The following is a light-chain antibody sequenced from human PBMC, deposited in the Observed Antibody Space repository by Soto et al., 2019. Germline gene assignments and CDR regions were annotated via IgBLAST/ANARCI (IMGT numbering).Light chain of an antibody. V-gene: IGKV3-20*01. CDR2: GAS. CDR3: QQDDSSYT. CDR1: QTIAKNF. J-gene: IGKJ2*01. Sequence: EIVLTQSPGTVSSSPGERVTLSCRASQTIAKNFLAWYQHRPGQAPRVVVYGASSRATGIPDRFSGSGSGTEFTLTINRLEPEDFAVYYCQQDDSSYTFGQGTKLE.